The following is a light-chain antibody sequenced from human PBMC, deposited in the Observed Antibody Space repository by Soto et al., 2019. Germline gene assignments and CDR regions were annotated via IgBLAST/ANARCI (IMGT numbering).Light chain of an antibody. V-gene: IGKV3-20*01. CDR2: GAS. J-gene: IGKJ1*01. CDR1: QSVSNNY. CDR3: QQYGSSGT. Sequence: SVLTQSPGTLSLSPGERATLSCRASQSVSNNYLAWYQPKPGQAPRLLIYGASNRATGIPDRFSGSGSGTDFTLTISRLEPEDFAVYYCQQYGSSGTFGQGTKVDIK.